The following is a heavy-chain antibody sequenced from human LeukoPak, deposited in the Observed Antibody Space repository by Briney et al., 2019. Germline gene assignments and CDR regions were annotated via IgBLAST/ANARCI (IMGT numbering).Heavy chain of an antibody. D-gene: IGHD4-17*01. CDR3: ARDNHDYGDCALDY. CDR1: GGSISSSSYY. Sequence: PSETLSLTCTVSGGSISSSSYYWSWIRQHPGKGLEWIGYIYYSGSTYYNPSLKSRVTISVDTSKNQFSLKLSSVTAADTAVYYCARDNHDYGDCALDYWGQGTLVTVSS. V-gene: IGHV4-31*03. CDR2: IYYSGST. J-gene: IGHJ4*02.